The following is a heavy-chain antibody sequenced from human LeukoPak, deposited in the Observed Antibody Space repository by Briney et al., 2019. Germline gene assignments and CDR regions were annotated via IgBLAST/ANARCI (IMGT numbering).Heavy chain of an antibody. CDR3: ARDLPHPGIAVADPTY. V-gene: IGHV1-46*01. CDR2: INPSGGAT. Sequence: VASEKVSCKASGYTFTSYYMHWVRQAPGQGLEWMGIINPSGGATTYAQKFQGRVTMTRDTSTSTVYMELSSLRFEDTAVYYCARDLPHPGIAVADPTYWGQGTLVTVSS. D-gene: IGHD6-19*01. CDR1: GYTFTSYY. J-gene: IGHJ4*02.